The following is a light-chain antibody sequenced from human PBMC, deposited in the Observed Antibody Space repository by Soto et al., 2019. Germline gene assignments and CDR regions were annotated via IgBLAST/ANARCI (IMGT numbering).Light chain of an antibody. J-gene: IGKJ1*01. CDR1: QSVSNNY. CDR3: QQYDSSRT. Sequence: EIVLTQSPGPLSLTPGERATLSCRAIQSVSNNYLAWYQQRPXQAPRLRMDGASARAPGNPARFRGSGSGTEVTITINRLQSERFAVYYCQQYDSSRTLGQGTKVDIK. V-gene: IGKV3-20*01. CDR2: GAS.